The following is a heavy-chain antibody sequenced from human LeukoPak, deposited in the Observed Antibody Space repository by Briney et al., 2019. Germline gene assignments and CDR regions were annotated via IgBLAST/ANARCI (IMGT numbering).Heavy chain of an antibody. CDR1: GYTFTSYG. V-gene: IGHV1-18*01. CDR2: ISAYNGNT. Sequence: GASVKVSCKASGYTFTSYGISWVRQAPGQGLEWMGWISAYNGNTNYVQKLQGRVTMTTDTSTSTAYMELRSLRSDDTAVYYCARDQAFSGSYGKAPFLFDYWGQGTLVTVSS. J-gene: IGHJ4*02. CDR3: ARDQAFSGSYGKAPFLFDY. D-gene: IGHD1-26*01.